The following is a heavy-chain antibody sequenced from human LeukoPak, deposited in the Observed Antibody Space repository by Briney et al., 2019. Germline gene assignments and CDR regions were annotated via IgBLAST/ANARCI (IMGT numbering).Heavy chain of an antibody. CDR2: ISSSSSTI. CDR1: GFTFGSYS. J-gene: IGHJ4*02. D-gene: IGHD1-26*01. V-gene: IGHV3-48*01. Sequence: GGSLRLSCAASGFTFGSYSMNWVRQAPGKGLEWVSYISSSSSTIYYADSVKGRFTISRDNAKNSLYLQMNSLRAEDTAVYYCARDGVGATSSFDYWGQGTLVTVSS. CDR3: ARDGVGATSSFDY.